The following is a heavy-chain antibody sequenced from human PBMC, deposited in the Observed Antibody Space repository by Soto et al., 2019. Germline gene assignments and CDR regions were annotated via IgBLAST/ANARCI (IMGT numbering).Heavy chain of an antibody. CDR2: ITRSGGSI. Sequence: EVQLLESGGGLVQPGGSLRLSCAASGLTFSSYAMSLVRQAPGKGLEWVSAITRSGGSIYYADSVKGRFTISRDNSKNTLYLQMNSLGAEDTAVYFCAKLPGDSWGYFDYWGQGTLVTVSS. D-gene: IGHD2-21*02. V-gene: IGHV3-23*01. CDR3: AKLPGDSWGYFDY. J-gene: IGHJ4*02. CDR1: GLTFSSYA.